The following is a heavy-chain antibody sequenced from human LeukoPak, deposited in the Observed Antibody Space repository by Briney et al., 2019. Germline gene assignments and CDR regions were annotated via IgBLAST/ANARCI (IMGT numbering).Heavy chain of an antibody. CDR2: IRPNSGDT. CDR1: GYTFNHYF. V-gene: IGHV1-2*02. D-gene: IGHD4-17*01. Sequence: SVKVSCKASGYTFNHYFIHWVRQAPGQGLEWMGWIRPNSGDTHYAQRFQGRVTMTRDTSVSTAHMELSSLRSDDTAIYYCARNYGHNSKYFDFWGQGTLVTVSS. CDR3: ARNYGHNSKYFDF. J-gene: IGHJ4*02.